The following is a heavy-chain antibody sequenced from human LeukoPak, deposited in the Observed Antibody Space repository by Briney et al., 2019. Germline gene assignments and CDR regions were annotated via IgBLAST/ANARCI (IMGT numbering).Heavy chain of an antibody. CDR1: DGSISSYY. V-gene: IGHV4-59*01. CDR3: ARERHSFGG. D-gene: IGHD5-18*01. CDR2: IYYSGST. J-gene: IGHJ4*02. Sequence: PSETLSLTCTVSDGSISSYYWSWIRQPPGKGLEWIGYIYYSGSTSYNPSLKSRVTISLDTSKNQVSLKLSSVTAADTAVYYCARERHSFGGWGQGTLVTVSS.